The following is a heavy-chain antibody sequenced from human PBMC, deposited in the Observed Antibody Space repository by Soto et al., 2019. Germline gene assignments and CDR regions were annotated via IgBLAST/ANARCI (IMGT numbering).Heavy chain of an antibody. V-gene: IGHV3-33*01. CDR3: ARELVVVLASPYGMDV. CDR2: IWYDGSKK. J-gene: IGHJ6*02. Sequence: QVQLVESGGGVVQPGRSLRLSCAASGFSFSDYGIHWVRQAPGKGLEWVALIWYDGSKKYYADSMKGRFTISRANSKNAVYLQMNSLTAGDTAVYYCARELVVVLASPYGMDVWGQGTTVTV. D-gene: IGHD2-15*01. CDR1: GFSFSDYG.